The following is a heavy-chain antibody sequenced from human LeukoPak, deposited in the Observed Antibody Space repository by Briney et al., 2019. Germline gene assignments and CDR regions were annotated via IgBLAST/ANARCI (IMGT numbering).Heavy chain of an antibody. CDR1: GYTFTGYY. D-gene: IGHD3-3*01. CDR2: INPNSGGT. V-gene: IGHV1-2*02. Sequence: GASVKVSCKASGYTFTGYYMHWVRRAPGQGLEWMGWINPNSGGTNYAQKFQGRVTMTRDTSISTAYMELSRLRSDDTAVYYCASSRPYDFWSGYFLGWGQGTLVTVSS. CDR3: ASSRPYDFWSGYFLG. J-gene: IGHJ4*02.